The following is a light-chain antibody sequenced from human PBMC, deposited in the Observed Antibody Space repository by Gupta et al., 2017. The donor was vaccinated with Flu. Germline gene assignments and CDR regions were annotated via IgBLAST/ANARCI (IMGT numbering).Light chain of an antibody. V-gene: IGKV2-30*01. CDR1: QSLGYSDGNTY. Sequence: DVAMTQSPLSLAVTLGQPASSSCRSSQSLGYSDGNTYVHWFQQWPCQSPMRLTYKVSNRDDGVTDRFSGSGLGNDFTLRISRGVAEDVGVYYCGQSAHWAQFTFGQGTKLEIK. CDR3: GQSAHWAQFT. CDR2: KVS. J-gene: IGKJ2*01.